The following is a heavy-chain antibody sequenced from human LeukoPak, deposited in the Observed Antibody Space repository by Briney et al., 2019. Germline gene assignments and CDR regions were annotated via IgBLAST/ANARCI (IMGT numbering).Heavy chain of an antibody. CDR1: GYIFNDYY. CDR2: INPNSGFT. V-gene: IGHV1-2*02. CDR3: ARDKSTTVRFLQYY. D-gene: IGHD3-3*01. Sequence: ASVKVSCKASGYIFNDYYMHWVRQAPGQGLEWMGWINPNSGFTNYAQKFQGRVSMTRDMSISTAYMELSSLRSDDTAVYYCARDKSTTVRFLQYYWGQGTLATVSS. J-gene: IGHJ4*02.